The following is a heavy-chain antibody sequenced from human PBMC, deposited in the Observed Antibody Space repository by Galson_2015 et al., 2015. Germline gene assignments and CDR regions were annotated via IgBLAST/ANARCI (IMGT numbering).Heavy chain of an antibody. CDR3: ARDKYSSSLDY. CDR2: IWYDGSNK. J-gene: IGHJ4*02. CDR1: GFTFSSYG. V-gene: IGHV3-33*01. D-gene: IGHD6-13*01. Sequence: SLRLSCAASGFTFSSYGMHWVRQAPGKGLEWVAVIWYDGSNKYYADSVKGRFTISRDNSKNTLYLQMNSLRAEDTAVYYCARDKYSSSLDYWGQGTLVTVSS.